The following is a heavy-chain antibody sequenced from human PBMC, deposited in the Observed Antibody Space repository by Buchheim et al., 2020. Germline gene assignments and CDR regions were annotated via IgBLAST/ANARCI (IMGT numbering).Heavy chain of an antibody. CDR3: ARGDYSSGWYLVHFDY. CDR2: IHYSGST. J-gene: IGHJ4*02. CDR1: GGSISSGGYY. D-gene: IGHD6-19*01. V-gene: IGHV4-31*03. Sequence: QVQLQESGPGLVKPSQTLSLTCTVSGGSISSGGYYWSWIRQHPGKGLEWIGYIHYSGSTSYNPSLKSRVTIPVDTSKNQLSLTLSSVTAADTAVYYCARGDYSSGWYLVHFDYWGQGTL.